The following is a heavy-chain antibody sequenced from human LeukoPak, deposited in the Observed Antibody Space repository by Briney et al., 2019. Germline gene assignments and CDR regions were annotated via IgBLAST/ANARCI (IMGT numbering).Heavy chain of an antibody. Sequence: PGGSLRLSCTASGFTFGDYAMHWVRQAPGKGLEWVAVISYDGSNKYYADSVKGRFTISRDNSKNTLYVQMNSLRAEDTAVYYCARGGDSMIVVCDYWGQGTLVTVSS. CDR2: ISYDGSNK. CDR1: GFTFGDYA. J-gene: IGHJ4*02. D-gene: IGHD3-22*01. V-gene: IGHV3-30-3*01. CDR3: ARGGDSMIVVCDY.